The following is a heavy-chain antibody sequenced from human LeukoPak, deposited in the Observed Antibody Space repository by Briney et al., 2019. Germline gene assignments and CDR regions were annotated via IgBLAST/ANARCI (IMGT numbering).Heavy chain of an antibody. CDR3: ARDRHGMAV. Sequence: GGSLRLSCAASGFTLSSYDMHWVRKGPGKGLEWVSAIGVAGDTYYPGSVKGRFIITRENAKNSLYLQMNSLRVEDTAVYYCARDRHGMAVWGQGTTVVVSS. V-gene: IGHV3-13*01. CDR2: IGVAGDT. J-gene: IGHJ6*02. CDR1: GFTLSSYD.